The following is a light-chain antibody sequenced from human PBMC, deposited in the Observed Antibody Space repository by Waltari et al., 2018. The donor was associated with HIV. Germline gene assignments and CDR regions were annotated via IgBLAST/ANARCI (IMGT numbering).Light chain of an antibody. J-gene: IGLJ1*01. CDR3: CSYAGSYNYV. Sequence: QSALTQPASVSGSPGQSIPIPCPGTSSDVGSYIFVSWYQQHPGKAPKVMIYDVSKRPSGVPDRFSGSKSGNTASLTISGLQADDEADYYCCSYAGSYNYVFGTGTKVTVL. CDR2: DVS. CDR1: SSDVGSYIF. V-gene: IGLV2-11*01.